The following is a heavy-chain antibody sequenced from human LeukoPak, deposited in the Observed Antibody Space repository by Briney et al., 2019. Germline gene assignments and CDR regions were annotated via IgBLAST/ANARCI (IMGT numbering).Heavy chain of an antibody. J-gene: IGHJ4*02. V-gene: IGHV3-7*01. Sequence: GGSLRLSCAASGFTFSSYWMSWVRQAPGKGLEWVANIKQDGSEKYYADSVKGRFTISRDNSKNTLYLQMNSLRAEDTAVYYCAKDAGGRYCSSTSCYPGAYWGQGTLVTVSS. CDR2: IKQDGSEK. CDR1: GFTFSSYW. D-gene: IGHD2-2*01. CDR3: AKDAGGRYCSSTSCYPGAY.